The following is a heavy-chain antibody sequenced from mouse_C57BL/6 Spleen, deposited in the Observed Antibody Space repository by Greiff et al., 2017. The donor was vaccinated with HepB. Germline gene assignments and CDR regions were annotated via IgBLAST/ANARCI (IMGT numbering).Heavy chain of an antibody. CDR2: IDPSDSYT. V-gene: IGHV1-59*01. Sequence: VQLQQPGAELVRPGTSVKLSCKASGYTFTSYWMHWVKQRPGQGLEWIGVIDPSDSYTNYNQKFKGKATLTVDTSSSTAYMQLSSLTSEDSAVYYCARLITGTDWYFDVWGTGTTVTVSS. CDR1: GYTFTSYW. D-gene: IGHD4-1*01. CDR3: ARLITGTDWYFDV. J-gene: IGHJ1*03.